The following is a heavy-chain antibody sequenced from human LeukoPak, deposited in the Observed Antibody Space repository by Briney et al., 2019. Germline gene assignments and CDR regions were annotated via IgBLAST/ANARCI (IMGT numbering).Heavy chain of an antibody. CDR1: GFTFNYYS. D-gene: IGHD6-19*01. CDR3: AREVAVAGSLVVGV. V-gene: IGHV4-34*01. Sequence: GSLRLSCAASGFTFNYYSMNWVRQAPGKGLEWIGEINHSGSTYYNPSLKSRVTISVDTSKNQFSLKLSSVTAADTAVYYCAREVAVAGSLVVGVWGQGTTVTVSS. J-gene: IGHJ6*02. CDR2: INHSGST.